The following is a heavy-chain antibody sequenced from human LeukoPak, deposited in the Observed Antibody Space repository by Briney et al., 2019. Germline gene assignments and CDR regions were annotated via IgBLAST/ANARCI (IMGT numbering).Heavy chain of an antibody. CDR1: GGSISGSSYY. CDR2: IYYSGST. Sequence: SETLSLTCTVSGGSISGSSYYWGWIRQPPGKGLEWIGSIYYSGSTSYNPSLKSRVTISVDTSKNQFSLNLSSVTAADTAVYYCSRRPYSSSPEPFDYWGQGTLVTVSS. J-gene: IGHJ4*02. CDR3: SRRPYSSSPEPFDY. D-gene: IGHD6-6*01. V-gene: IGHV4-39*01.